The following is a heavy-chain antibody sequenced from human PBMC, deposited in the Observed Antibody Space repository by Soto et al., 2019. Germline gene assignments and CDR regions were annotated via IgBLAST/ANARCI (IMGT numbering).Heavy chain of an antibody. Sequence: QVQLVQSGAEVKKPGSSVKVSCKTSGVSFNNNGIGWVRQAPGHGLEWMGGVSPPFRTSNYARKFQRRISITADASTGTVNMELSSLTSEDTAQYYCARFLYYGSGSYSPYGMDVWGQGTTVTVSS. CDR3: ARFLYYGSGSYSPYGMDV. V-gene: IGHV1-69*01. J-gene: IGHJ6*02. CDR2: VSPPFRTS. CDR1: GVSFNNNG. D-gene: IGHD3-10*01.